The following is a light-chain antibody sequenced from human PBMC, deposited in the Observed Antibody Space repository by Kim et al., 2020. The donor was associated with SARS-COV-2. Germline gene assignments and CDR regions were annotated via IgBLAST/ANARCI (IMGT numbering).Light chain of an antibody. CDR1: RLRSYY. Sequence: ALGQTVRITWQGGRLRSYYASWYQQKPGQAPVLVIYGKNNRPSGIPDRFSCSSSGNTAFLTITGAQAEDEADYYCNSRDSSGNHVVFGGGTQLTVL. CDR2: GKN. V-gene: IGLV3-19*01. J-gene: IGLJ2*01. CDR3: NSRDSSGNHVV.